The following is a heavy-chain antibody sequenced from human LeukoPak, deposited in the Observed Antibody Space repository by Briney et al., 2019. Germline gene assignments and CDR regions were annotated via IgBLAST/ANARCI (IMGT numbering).Heavy chain of an antibody. Sequence: GGSPRLSCAASGFTFSSYAMSWVRQAPGKGLEWVSAISGSGGSTYYADSVKGRFTISRGNSKNTLYLQMNSLRAEDTAVYYCAKSLGIAAAGLDYWGQGTLVTVSS. J-gene: IGHJ4*02. CDR2: ISGSGGST. V-gene: IGHV3-23*01. CDR3: AKSLGIAAAGLDY. D-gene: IGHD6-13*01. CDR1: GFTFSSYA.